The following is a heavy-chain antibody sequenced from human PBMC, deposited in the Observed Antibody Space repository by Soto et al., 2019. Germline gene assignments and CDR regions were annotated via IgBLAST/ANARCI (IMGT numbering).Heavy chain of an antibody. D-gene: IGHD6-6*01. Sequence: EVQLVESGGGLVQPGGSLRLSCAASGFTFSSHWMHWVRQVPGKGLVWVSRINSDGSSTAYADSVKGRFTISRDNAKNTLYLQMKSLRVEDTAIYYCARDRPEILNPTDHPMFDYWGQGTLVTVSS. CDR3: ARDRPEILNPTDHPMFDY. V-gene: IGHV3-74*01. CDR2: INSDGSST. CDR1: GFTFSSHW. J-gene: IGHJ4*02.